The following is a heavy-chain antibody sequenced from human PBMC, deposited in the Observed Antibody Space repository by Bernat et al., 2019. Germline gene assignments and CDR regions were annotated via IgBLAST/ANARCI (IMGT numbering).Heavy chain of an antibody. V-gene: IGHV3-23*01. J-gene: IGHJ6*02. Sequence: EVQLLESGGNLVQPGGSLRLSCAASGFTFSSYAMSWVHQAPGKGLEWVSAISGSGDSTYYADSVKGRFTISRDNSKNTRYLQMNSLRAEDTAVYYCAKRRHYYGSYLDMDVWGRGTTVTVSS. CDR1: GFTFSSYA. CDR3: AKRRHYYGSYLDMDV. CDR2: ISGSGDST. D-gene: IGHD3-10*01.